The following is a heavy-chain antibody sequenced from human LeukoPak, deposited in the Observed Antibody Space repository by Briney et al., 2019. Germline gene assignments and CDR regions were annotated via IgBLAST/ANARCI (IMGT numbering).Heavy chain of an antibody. Sequence: NPSETLSLTCTVSGGSISSYYWSWIRQPPGKGLEWIGYIYDSGSTNYNPSLKSRVTISVDTSKNQFSLKLSSVTAADTAVYYCAGLVGRYSSGLYYYYFDYWGQGTLVTVSS. V-gene: IGHV4-59*01. D-gene: IGHD3-22*01. CDR2: IYDSGST. J-gene: IGHJ4*02. CDR3: AGLVGRYSSGLYYYYFDY. CDR1: GGSISSYY.